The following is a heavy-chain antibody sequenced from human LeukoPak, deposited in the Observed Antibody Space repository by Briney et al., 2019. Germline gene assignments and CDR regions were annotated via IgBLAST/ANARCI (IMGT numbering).Heavy chain of an antibody. V-gene: IGHV4-30-2*01. J-gene: IGHJ5*02. CDR2: IYHSGST. CDR1: GGSISSGGYS. Sequence: SQTLSLTCAVSGGSISSGGYSWSWIRQPPGKGLEWIGYIYHSGSTYYNPSLKSRVTISVDRSKNQFSLKLSSVTAADTAVYYCARDQGHYYDSSGYHAGNWFDPWGQGTLVTVSS. D-gene: IGHD3-22*01. CDR3: ARDQGHYYDSSGYHAGNWFDP.